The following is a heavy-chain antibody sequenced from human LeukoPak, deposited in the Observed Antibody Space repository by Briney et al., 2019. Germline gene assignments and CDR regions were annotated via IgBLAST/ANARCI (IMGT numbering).Heavy chain of an antibody. CDR2: ISWNSGSI. CDR3: ARDLSVGARYFDY. V-gene: IGHV3-9*01. CDR1: GFTFDDYA. Sequence: GRSLRLSCAASGFTFDDYAMHWVRQAPGKGLEWVSGISWNSGSIGYADSVKGRFTISRDNAKNSLYLQMNSLRAEDTAVYYCARDLSVGARYFDYWGQGTLVTVSS. D-gene: IGHD1-26*01. J-gene: IGHJ4*02.